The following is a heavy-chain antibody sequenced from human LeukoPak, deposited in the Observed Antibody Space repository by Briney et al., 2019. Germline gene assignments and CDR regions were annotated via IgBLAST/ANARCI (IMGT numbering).Heavy chain of an antibody. CDR3: VKWESPLSH. J-gene: IGHJ4*02. V-gene: IGHV3-33*06. CDR2: IWDDGSNK. D-gene: IGHD1-26*01. Sequence: GGSLRLSCAASGFIFSKYGMHWVRQAPGKGLEWVAVIWDDGSNKYYADSVKGRFTISRDNSKNMLYLQMNSLRVEDMAVYYRVKWESPLSHWGQGTLVTVSS. CDR1: GFIFSKYG.